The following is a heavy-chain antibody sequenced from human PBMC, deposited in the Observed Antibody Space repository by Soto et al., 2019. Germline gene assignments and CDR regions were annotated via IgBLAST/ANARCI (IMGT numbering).Heavy chain of an antibody. D-gene: IGHD3-10*01. CDR2: TYYRSKWFH. Sequence: QGQLQQSGPGLVKPSQTLSLTCAISGDSVSSDITSWNWIRQSPSRGLEWLGRTYYRSKWFHDYAASVKSRITINPDTSKNQFSLVLNSMIPEDTAVYYCARGKALDVWGQGTVVTVSS. CDR1: GDSVSSDITS. V-gene: IGHV6-1*01. CDR3: ARGKALDV. J-gene: IGHJ3*01.